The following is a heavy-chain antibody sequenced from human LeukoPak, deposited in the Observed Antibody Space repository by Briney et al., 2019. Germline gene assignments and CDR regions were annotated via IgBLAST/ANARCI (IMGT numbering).Heavy chain of an antibody. Sequence: GGSLRLSCAASGFTFSSYAMSWVRQAPGKGLEWVSAISGSGGSTYYADSVKGRFTISRDNSKNTLYLQTNSLRAEDTAVYYCAKELRITMIVAVIPDFDYWGQGTLVTVSS. CDR1: GFTFSSYA. CDR3: AKELRITMIVAVIPDFDY. D-gene: IGHD3-22*01. V-gene: IGHV3-23*01. J-gene: IGHJ4*02. CDR2: ISGSGGST.